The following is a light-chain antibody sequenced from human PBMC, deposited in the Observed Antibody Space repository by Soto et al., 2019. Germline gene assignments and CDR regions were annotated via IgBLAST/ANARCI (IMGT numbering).Light chain of an antibody. V-gene: IGKV3-20*01. CDR2: DAS. CDR1: QSVNHIY. J-gene: IGKJ3*01. Sequence: IVLTQSPGTLSLSPGARATLSCRASQSVNHIYLGWYQKQPSQAPRLLIYDASSSANGIPDRFSGSGFGRDFTLTISRLEPEDFSVYYCHEYGSSPTFGPGTKVDIK. CDR3: HEYGSSPT.